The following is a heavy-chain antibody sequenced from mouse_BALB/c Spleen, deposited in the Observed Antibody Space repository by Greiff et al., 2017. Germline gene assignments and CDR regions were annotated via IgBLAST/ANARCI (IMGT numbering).Heavy chain of an antibody. D-gene: IGHD2-3*01. CDR1: GYTFTSYW. CDR3: TRGWLLLAMDY. Sequence: VKLQQPGAELVRPGASVKLSCKASGYTFTSYWINWVKQRPGQGLEWIGNIYPSDSYTNYNQKFKDKATLTVDKSSSTAYMQLSSPTSEDSAVYYCTRGWLLLAMDYWGQGTSVTVSS. CDR2: IYPSDSYT. V-gene: IGHV1-69*02. J-gene: IGHJ4*01.